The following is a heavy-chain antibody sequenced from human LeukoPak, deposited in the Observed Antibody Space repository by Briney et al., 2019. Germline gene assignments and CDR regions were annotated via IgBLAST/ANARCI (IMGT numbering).Heavy chain of an antibody. CDR2: IYHSGST. V-gene: IGHV4-38-2*02. CDR3: ARGYSGYDYRD. J-gene: IGHJ4*02. D-gene: IGHD5-12*01. CDR1: GYSISSGYY. Sequence: SETLSLTCTVSGYSISSGYYWGWIRQPPGKGLEWIGSIYHSGSTYYNPSLKSRVTISVDTSKNQFSLKLSSVTAADTAVYYCARGYSGYDYRDWGQGTLVTVSS.